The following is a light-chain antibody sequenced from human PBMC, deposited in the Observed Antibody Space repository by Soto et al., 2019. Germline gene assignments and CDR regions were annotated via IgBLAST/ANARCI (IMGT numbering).Light chain of an antibody. CDR3: LQYYSSPRT. J-gene: IGKJ1*01. CDR2: PAS. Sequence: AIRMTQSPSSFSASTGDRVTITCRASQGISSYLAWYQQKPWKAPKLLIYPASTLQSGVPSRFSGSGSGTEFTLTISCLQSEDCATYYFLQYYSSPRTFGQGTKVAIK. V-gene: IGKV1-8*01. CDR1: QGISSY.